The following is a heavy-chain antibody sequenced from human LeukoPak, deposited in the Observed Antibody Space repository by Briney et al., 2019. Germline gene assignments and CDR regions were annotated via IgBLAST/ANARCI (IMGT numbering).Heavy chain of an antibody. CDR1: GGSISSYY. J-gene: IGHJ4*02. V-gene: IGHV4-59*08. CDR2: IYYSGST. D-gene: IGHD3-10*01. CDR3: ARQYYYGSGSYFDY. Sequence: SETLSLTCTVSGGSISSYYWSWIRQPPGKGLEWIGYIYYSGSTNYNPSLKSRVTISVDTSKNQFSLKLSSVTAADTAVYYCARQYYYGSGSYFDYWGQGTLVTVSS.